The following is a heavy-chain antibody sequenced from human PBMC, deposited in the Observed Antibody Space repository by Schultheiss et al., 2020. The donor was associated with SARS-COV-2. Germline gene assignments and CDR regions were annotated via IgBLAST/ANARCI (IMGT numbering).Heavy chain of an antibody. CDR2: ISYDGSNK. D-gene: IGHD2-8*01. J-gene: IGHJ6*02. Sequence: GGSLRLSCAASGFTFSSYAMHWVRQAPGKGLEWVAVISYDGSNKYYSDSVKGRFTISRDNSKNTLYLQMNSLRAEDTAVYYCAREMVGVMDVWGQGTTVTVSS. CDR3: AREMVGVMDV. CDR1: GFTFSSYA. V-gene: IGHV3-30-3*01.